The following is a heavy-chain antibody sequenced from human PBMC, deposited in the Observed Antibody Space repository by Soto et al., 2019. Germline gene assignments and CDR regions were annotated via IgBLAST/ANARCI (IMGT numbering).Heavy chain of an antibody. Sequence: QVQLQESGPGLVRPSETLSLTCTVSGGSVGTGINYWTWIRQPPGEGLEWIGNIFTSGSANYDPSLKTRVTISVDTSKNQFSRKLTSVTAADTAVYYCARDGKLDIDRGGYYYYDMDVWGQGTTVTVSS. V-gene: IGHV4-61*01. D-gene: IGHD5-12*01. CDR3: ARDGKLDIDRGGYYYYDMDV. CDR2: IFTSGSA. CDR1: GGSVGTGINY. J-gene: IGHJ6*02.